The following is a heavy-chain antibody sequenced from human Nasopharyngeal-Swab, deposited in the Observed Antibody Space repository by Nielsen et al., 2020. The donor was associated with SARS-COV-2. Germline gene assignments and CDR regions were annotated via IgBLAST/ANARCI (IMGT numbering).Heavy chain of an antibody. CDR1: GGSFTTYS. D-gene: IGHD4-17*01. J-gene: IGHJ4*02. CDR3: ARGRYYGDYDY. V-gene: IGHV4-34*01. Sequence: SETLSLTCAVYGGSFTTYSWIWIRQPPGKGLEWIGEINHIGSTNYNTYNPSLNSRVTISLATSKNQFSLTLTSVTAADTAIYFCARGRYYGDYDYWGQGALSPSLQ. CDR2: INHIGST.